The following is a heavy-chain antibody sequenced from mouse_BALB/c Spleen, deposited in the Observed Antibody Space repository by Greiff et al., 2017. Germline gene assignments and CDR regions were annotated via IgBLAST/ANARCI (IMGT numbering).Heavy chain of an antibody. V-gene: IGHV3-2*02. CDR2: ISYSGST. CDR3: ATMITTDYAMDY. Sequence: EVKLQESGPGLVKPSQSLSLTCTVTGYSITSDYAWNWIRQFPGNKLEWMGYISYSGSTSYNPSLKSRISITRDTSKNQFFLQLNSVTTEDTATYYCATMITTDYAMDYWGQGTSVTVSS. CDR1: GYSITSDYA. J-gene: IGHJ4*01. D-gene: IGHD2-4*01.